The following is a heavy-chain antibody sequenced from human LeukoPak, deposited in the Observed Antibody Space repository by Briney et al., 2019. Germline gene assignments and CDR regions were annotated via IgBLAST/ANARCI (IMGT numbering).Heavy chain of an antibody. CDR3: ARSNYGAFDY. CDR2: IIPLFATP. Sequence: SVKVSCKASGGTFSSYTISWVRQAPGQGLEWMGGIIPLFATPDYAQKFQDRLTITADKSTSTAYMELSSLRSEDTAVYYCARSNYGAFDYWGQGTLVTVSS. CDR1: GGTFSSYT. J-gene: IGHJ4*02. D-gene: IGHD4-11*01. V-gene: IGHV1-69*06.